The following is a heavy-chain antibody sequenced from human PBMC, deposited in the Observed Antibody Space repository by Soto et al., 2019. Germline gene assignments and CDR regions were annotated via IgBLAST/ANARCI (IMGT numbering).Heavy chain of an antibody. CDR3: XXXXXXXSXGSCYSGXYYYYGMDV. J-gene: IGHJ6*02. CDR2: ISAYNGNT. Sequence: QVQLVQSGAEVKKPGASVKVSCKASGYTFTSYGISWVRQAPGQGXXXXGWISAYNGNTNYAQKLQGRVTMTTDTATSTAYXXXXXXXXXDXAXXXXXXXXXXXSXGSCYSGXYYYYGMDVWGQGTTVTVSS. CDR1: GYTFTSYG. D-gene: IGHD2-15*01. V-gene: IGHV1-18*01.